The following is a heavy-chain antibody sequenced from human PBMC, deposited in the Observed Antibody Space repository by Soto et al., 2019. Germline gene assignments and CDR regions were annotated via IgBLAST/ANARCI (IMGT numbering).Heavy chain of an antibody. CDR1: GGSIRSYC. V-gene: IGHV4-59*01. D-gene: IGHD5-12*01. CDR3: ARDRPARASGYPLSPPYYYYVMDV. CDR2: IYYNGST. J-gene: IGHJ6*02. Sequence: SETLSLTYTVSGGSIRSYCWSWIRQPPGKGMEWIGYIYYNGSTNYNPSLKSRVTISVDTSKNQFSLKLSSVTAADTAVYYCARDRPARASGYPLSPPYYYYVMDVWGQGTTVT.